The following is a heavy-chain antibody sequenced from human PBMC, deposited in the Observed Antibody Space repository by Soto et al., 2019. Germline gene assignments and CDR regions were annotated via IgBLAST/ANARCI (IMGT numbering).Heavy chain of an antibody. D-gene: IGHD3-3*01. V-gene: IGHV1-8*01. CDR2: MNPNSGNT. CDR1: GYTFTSYD. Sequence: ASVKVSCKASGYTFTSYDINWVRQATGQGLEWMGWMNPNSGNTGYAQKFQGRVTMTRNTSISTAYMELSSLRSEDTAVYYCARAYDFWSGYYTFDYYYYYMDVWGKGT. CDR3: ARAYDFWSGYYTFDYYYYYMDV. J-gene: IGHJ6*03.